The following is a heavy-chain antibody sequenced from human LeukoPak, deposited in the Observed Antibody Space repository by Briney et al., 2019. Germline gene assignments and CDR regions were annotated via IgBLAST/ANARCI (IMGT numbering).Heavy chain of an antibody. J-gene: IGHJ6*03. Sequence: PGGSLRLSCAASGFTFSSYGMHWVRQAPGKGLEWVAFIRYDGSNKYYADSVKGRFTISRDNSKNTLYLQMNSLRAEDTAVYYCAKGAMVFDYYYYMDVWGKGTTVTISS. CDR2: IRYDGSNK. CDR1: GFTFSSYG. V-gene: IGHV3-30*02. CDR3: AKGAMVFDYYYYMDV. D-gene: IGHD5-18*01.